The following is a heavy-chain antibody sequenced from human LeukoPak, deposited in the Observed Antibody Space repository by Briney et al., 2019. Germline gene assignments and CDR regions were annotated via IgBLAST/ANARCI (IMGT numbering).Heavy chain of an antibody. Sequence: PGGSLRLSCAASGFTFSSYSMNWVRQAPGKGLEWVSSISSSSSYIYYADSVKGRFTISRDNAKNSLYLQMNSLRAEDTAVYYCARDGRQQLDVDYWGQGTLVTVSS. CDR2: ISSSSSYI. CDR3: ARDGRQQLDVDY. CDR1: GFTFSSYS. D-gene: IGHD6-13*01. V-gene: IGHV3-21*01. J-gene: IGHJ4*02.